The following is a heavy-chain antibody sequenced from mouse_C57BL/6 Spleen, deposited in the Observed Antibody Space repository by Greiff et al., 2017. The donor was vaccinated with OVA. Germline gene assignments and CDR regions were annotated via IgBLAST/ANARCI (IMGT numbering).Heavy chain of an antibody. CDR1: GFTFSDYG. J-gene: IGHJ4*01. Sequence: EVKLQESGGGLVKPGGSLKLSCAASGFTFSDYGMHWVRQAPEKGLEWVAYISSGSSTIYYADTVKGRFTISRDNAKNTLFLQMTSLRSEDTAMYYCARRAYGSSSLSMDYWGQGTSVTVSS. CDR3: ARRAYGSSSLSMDY. CDR2: ISSGSSTI. D-gene: IGHD1-1*01. V-gene: IGHV5-17*01.